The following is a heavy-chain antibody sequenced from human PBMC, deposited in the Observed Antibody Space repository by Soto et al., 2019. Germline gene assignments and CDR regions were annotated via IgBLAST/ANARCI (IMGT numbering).Heavy chain of an antibody. CDR2: ISYDGSNK. CDR1: GFTFTTYS. J-gene: IGHJ4*02. Sequence: SLRLSCAASGFTFTTYSMHWVRQAPGKGLDWVAVISYDGSNKYYADSVRGRFTISRDNSRSTLYLQMNSLRAEDTAVYYCAKSLGMYYYDSSGYYHYDYWGQGTLVTVSS. CDR3: AKSLGMYYYDSSGYYHYDY. V-gene: IGHV3-30-3*02. D-gene: IGHD3-22*01.